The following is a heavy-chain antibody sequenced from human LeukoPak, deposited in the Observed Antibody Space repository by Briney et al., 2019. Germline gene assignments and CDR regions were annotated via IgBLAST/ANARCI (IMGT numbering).Heavy chain of an antibody. D-gene: IGHD6-19*01. CDR1: GYSFTSHY. CDR3: ARFGLGKHIEVAGIPFDI. CDR2: INAGNGNT. Sequence: GASVKVSCKASGYSFTSHYMHWVRQAPGQSLEWMGWINAGNGNTKYSQEFQGRVTITRDTSASTAYMELSSLRSDDTALYYCARFGLGKHIEVAGIPFDIWGQGTMVTVSS. V-gene: IGHV1-3*01. J-gene: IGHJ3*02.